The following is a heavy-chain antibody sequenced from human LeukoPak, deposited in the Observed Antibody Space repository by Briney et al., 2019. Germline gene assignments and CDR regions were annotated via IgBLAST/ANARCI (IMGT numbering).Heavy chain of an antibody. CDR1: GYTFTDDG. D-gene: IGHD3-10*01. Sequence: ASVRVSCKASGYTFTDDGISWVRQGPGQGLEWVGWISPYNGDTKYADKVLGRVTMSADISTTTAYMELRSLRSDDTAVYYCARIQVNWFGEVTSLSPPNYGMDVWGQGTTVIVSS. CDR2: ISPYNGDT. V-gene: IGHV1-18*01. CDR3: ARIQVNWFGEVTSLSPPNYGMDV. J-gene: IGHJ6*02.